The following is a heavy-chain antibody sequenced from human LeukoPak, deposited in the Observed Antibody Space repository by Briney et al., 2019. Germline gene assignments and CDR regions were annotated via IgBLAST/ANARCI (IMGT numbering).Heavy chain of an antibody. V-gene: IGHV3-74*01. CDR2: INSDGSST. Sequence: GGSLRLSCAASGFTFSSYWMHWLRQAPGKGLVWVSRINSDGSSTSYADSVKGRFTISRDNAKNTLYLRMNSLRAEDTAVYYCARDRNYDFWSGYYPDYYYYYMDVWGKGTTVTVSS. CDR3: ARDRNYDFWSGYYPDYYYYYMDV. J-gene: IGHJ6*03. CDR1: GFTFSSYW. D-gene: IGHD3-3*01.